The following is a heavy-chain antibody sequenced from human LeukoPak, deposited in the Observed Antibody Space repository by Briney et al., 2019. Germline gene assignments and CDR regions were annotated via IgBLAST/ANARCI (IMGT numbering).Heavy chain of an antibody. CDR1: GGSISSGYY. CDR3: ATGFFPFYYYYMDV. J-gene: IGHJ6*03. CDR2: IYHSGST. V-gene: IGHV4-38-2*02. Sequence: SETLSLTCTVSGGSISSGYYWGWIRQPPGKGLEWIGSIYHSGSTYYNPSLKSRVTISVDTSKNQFSLKLSSVTAADTAVYYCATGFFPFYYYYMDVWGKGTTVTVSS. D-gene: IGHD3-3*01.